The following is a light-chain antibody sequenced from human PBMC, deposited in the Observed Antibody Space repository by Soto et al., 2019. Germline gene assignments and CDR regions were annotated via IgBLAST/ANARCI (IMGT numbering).Light chain of an antibody. V-gene: IGKV1-39*01. CDR2: AAS. CDR3: QHYNSYSEA. CDR1: QSVSGY. J-gene: IGKJ1*01. Sequence: DIPLTQSPSSLSASVGERVTITCRTSQSVSGYLNWYQQEPGKAPKLLIYAASSLQSGVPSRFSGSGSGTEFTLTISSLQPDDFATYYCQHYNSYSEAFGQGTKVDIK.